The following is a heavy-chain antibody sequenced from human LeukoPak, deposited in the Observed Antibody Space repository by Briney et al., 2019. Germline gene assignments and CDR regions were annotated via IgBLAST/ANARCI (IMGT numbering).Heavy chain of an antibody. V-gene: IGHV3-30-3*01. CDR2: ISYDGGTK. CDR3: ARDSRDYYDSTGAFDI. CDR1: GFTFSSYA. J-gene: IGHJ3*02. Sequence: GGSLRLSCAASGFTFSSYAMHWVRQAPGKGLEWVALISYDGGTKYYIDSVKGRFTISRDNSKNTLYLQMNSLRAEDTAVYYCARDSRDYYDSTGAFDIWGQGTMVTVSS. D-gene: IGHD3-22*01.